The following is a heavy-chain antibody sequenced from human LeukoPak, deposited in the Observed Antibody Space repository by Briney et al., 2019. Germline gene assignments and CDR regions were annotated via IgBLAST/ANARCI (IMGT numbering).Heavy chain of an antibody. Sequence: ASVKVSCKASGGTFSSYAISWVRQAPGQGLEWMGWINPNSGGTNYAQKFQGRVPMTRDTSISTAYMELSRLRSDDTAVYYCARVPGDSSGYDYWGQGTLVTVSS. J-gene: IGHJ4*02. D-gene: IGHD3-22*01. CDR1: GGTFSSYA. V-gene: IGHV1-2*02. CDR3: ARVPGDSSGYDY. CDR2: INPNSGGT.